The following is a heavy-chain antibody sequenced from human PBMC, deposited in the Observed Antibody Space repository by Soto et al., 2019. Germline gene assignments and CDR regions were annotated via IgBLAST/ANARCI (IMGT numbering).Heavy chain of an antibody. J-gene: IGHJ4*02. Sequence: EVQLVESGGGLVQPGGSLKLSCAASGFTFSGSAMHWVRQASGKGLEWVGRIRSKANSYATAYAASVKGRFTISRDDSKHTAYLQMNSLKTEDTAVYYCTRPGRRFTVGPPYDYWGQGTLVTVSS. CDR2: IRSKANSYAT. D-gene: IGHD4-17*01. CDR3: TRPGRRFTVGPPYDY. V-gene: IGHV3-73*02. CDR1: GFTFSGSA.